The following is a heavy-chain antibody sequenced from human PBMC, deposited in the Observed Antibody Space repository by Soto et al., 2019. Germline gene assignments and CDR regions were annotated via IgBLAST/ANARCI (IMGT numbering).Heavy chain of an antibody. V-gene: IGHV3-21*01. CDR2: ISSSGNYM. J-gene: IGHJ4*02. CDR1: GFTFSNYG. Sequence: EVQLVESGGGLVKPGGSLRLSCAASGFTFSNYGMNWVRQAPGKGLEWVSSISSSGNYMYYADSVKGRFTISRANAKNSLYLQINSLRPEDTAVYYCARDCSSTSCYGAPFEYWGQGTLVTVSS. D-gene: IGHD2-2*01. CDR3: ARDCSSTSCYGAPFEY.